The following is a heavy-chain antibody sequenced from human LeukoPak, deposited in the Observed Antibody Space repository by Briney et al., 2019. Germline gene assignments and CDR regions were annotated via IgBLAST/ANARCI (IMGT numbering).Heavy chain of an antibody. Sequence: GGTLRLSCAASGFTFSSQAMSWVRQTPRKGLEWVSSIDGSSSHIYYADSVKGRFTISRDNSKNTMYLQVNSLRAEDTAVYYCARGYTYFVSWGQGTLVTVSS. CDR2: IDGSSSHI. CDR3: ARGYTYFVS. V-gene: IGHV3-23*01. D-gene: IGHD5-18*01. CDR1: GFTFSSQA. J-gene: IGHJ4*02.